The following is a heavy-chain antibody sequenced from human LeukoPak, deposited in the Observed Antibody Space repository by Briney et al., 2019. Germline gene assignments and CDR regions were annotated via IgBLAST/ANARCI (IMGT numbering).Heavy chain of an antibody. Sequence: GGSLRLSCAASGFTFSSYAMSWVRQAPGKGLEWVSAISGSGGSTYYADSVKGRFTISRDNSKNTLYLQMNSLRAEDTAVYYCAKTAPRFLEWLLHFDYWGQGTLVTVSS. D-gene: IGHD3-3*01. CDR2: ISGSGGST. V-gene: IGHV3-23*01. CDR3: AKTAPRFLEWLLHFDY. CDR1: GFTFSSYA. J-gene: IGHJ4*02.